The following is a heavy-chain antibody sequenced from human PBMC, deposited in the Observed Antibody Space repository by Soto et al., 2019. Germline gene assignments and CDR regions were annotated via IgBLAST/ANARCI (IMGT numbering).Heavy chain of an antibody. CDR2: INPSGGST. CDR3: ARDVVPAAQHPNNWFDP. CDR1: GYTFTSYY. J-gene: IGHJ5*02. D-gene: IGHD2-2*01. V-gene: IGHV1-46*01. Sequence: QVQLVQSGAEVKKPGASVKVSCKASGYTFTSYYMHWVRQAPGQGLEWMGIINPSGGSTSYAQKFQGRVTMTRDTSTSTVYMEVSSLRSEDTAVYYCARDVVPAAQHPNNWFDPWGQGTLVTVSS.